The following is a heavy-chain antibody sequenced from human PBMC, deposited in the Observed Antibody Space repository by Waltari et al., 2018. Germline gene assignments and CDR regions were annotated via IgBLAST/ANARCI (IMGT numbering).Heavy chain of an antibody. CDR2: IIPIFGTA. V-gene: IGHV1-69*12. CDR3: AREGYCSGGSCYSGYFDY. Sequence: QVQLVQSGAEVKKPGSSVKVSCKASGGTFSSYAISWVRQAPGQGLEWMGGIIPIFGTANYAQKFQGRVTITADESPSTAYMELSSLRSEDTAVYYCAREGYCSGGSCYSGYFDYWGQGTLVTVSS. D-gene: IGHD2-15*01. CDR1: GGTFSSYA. J-gene: IGHJ4*02.